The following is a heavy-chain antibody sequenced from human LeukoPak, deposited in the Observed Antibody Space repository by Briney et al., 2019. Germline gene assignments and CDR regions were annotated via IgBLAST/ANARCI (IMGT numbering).Heavy chain of an antibody. CDR1: GGSISSYY. Sequence: PSETLSLTCTVSGGSISSYYWSWIRQPPGKGLEWIGYIYCSGSTNYNPSLKSRVTISVDTSKNQFSLKLSSVTAADTAVYYCARGSTIFGVVIPFDYWGQGTLVTVSS. CDR3: ARGSTIFGVVIPFDY. V-gene: IGHV4-59*01. J-gene: IGHJ4*02. D-gene: IGHD3-3*01. CDR2: IYCSGST.